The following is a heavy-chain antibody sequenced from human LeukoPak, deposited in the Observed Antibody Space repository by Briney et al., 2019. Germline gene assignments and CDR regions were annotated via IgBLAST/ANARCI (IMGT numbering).Heavy chain of an antibody. J-gene: IGHJ4*02. CDR1: GFTFSSYW. CDR2: IKQDGSEK. Sequence: GGSLRLSCAASGFTFSSYWMSWVRQAPGKGLEWVANIKQDGSEKYYVDSVKGRFTISRDNAKNSLYLQLNSLRAEDTAVYYCARTRWLPLYYFDYWGQGTLVTVSS. CDR3: ARTRWLPLYYFDY. D-gene: IGHD5-24*01. V-gene: IGHV3-7*01.